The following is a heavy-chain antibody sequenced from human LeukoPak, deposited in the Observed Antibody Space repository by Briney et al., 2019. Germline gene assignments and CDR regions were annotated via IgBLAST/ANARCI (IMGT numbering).Heavy chain of an antibody. CDR2: IIPIFGTA. D-gene: IGHD3-10*01. CDR3: ARGVDGITMVREFDP. CDR1: GGTFSSYA. Sequence: ASVKVSCKASGGTFSSYAISWVRQAPGQGLEWMGGIIPIFGTANYAQKFQGRVTITTDESTSTAYMELSSLRSEDTAVYYCARGVDGITMVREFDPWGQRTLVTVSS. V-gene: IGHV1-69*05. J-gene: IGHJ5*02.